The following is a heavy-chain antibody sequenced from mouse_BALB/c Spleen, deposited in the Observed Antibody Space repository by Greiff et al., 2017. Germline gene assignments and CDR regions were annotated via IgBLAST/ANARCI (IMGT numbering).Heavy chain of an antibody. CDR2: INPSTGYT. CDR3: ARRGYDDAMDY. J-gene: IGHJ4*01. D-gene: IGHD2-14*01. V-gene: IGHV1-7*01. Sequence: QVHVKQSGAELAKPGASVKMSCKASGYTFTSYWMHWVKQRPGQGLEWIGYINPSTGYTEYNQKFKDKATLTADKSSSTAYMQLSSLTSEDSAVYYCARRGYDDAMDYWGQGTSVTVSS. CDR1: GYTFTSYW.